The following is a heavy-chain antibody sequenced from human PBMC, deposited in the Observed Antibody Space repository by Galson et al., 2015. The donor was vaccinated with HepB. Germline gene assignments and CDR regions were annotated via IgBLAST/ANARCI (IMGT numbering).Heavy chain of an antibody. CDR1: GFTFNTYA. Sequence: SLRLSCAAPGFTFNTYAMYWVRQAPGKGLEWVATISYDGTNRYCADSVKGRFTISRDNSRNTLFLQMNSLRPEDTAVYYCAKGLLQYDFWARHDAFDIWGQGTMVTVSS. V-gene: IGHV3-30*18. J-gene: IGHJ3*02. CDR2: ISYDGTNR. D-gene: IGHD3-3*01. CDR3: AKGLLQYDFWARHDAFDI.